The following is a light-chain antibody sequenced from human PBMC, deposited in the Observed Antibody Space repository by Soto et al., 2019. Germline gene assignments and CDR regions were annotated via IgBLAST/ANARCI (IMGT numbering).Light chain of an antibody. J-gene: IGKJ1*01. CDR2: GAS. Sequence: EIVMTQSPATLSVSPGERATLSCRASQSVSSNLAWYQQKPGQAPRLLIYGASTRATGIPARFSGSGSETEFPLTISTLQYEDFAVYYCQQYNNWLGTFGQRTKVEIK. V-gene: IGKV3-15*01. CDR3: QQYNNWLGT. CDR1: QSVSSN.